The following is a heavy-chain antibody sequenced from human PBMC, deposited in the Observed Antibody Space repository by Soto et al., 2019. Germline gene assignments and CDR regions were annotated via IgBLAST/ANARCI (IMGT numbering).Heavy chain of an antibody. J-gene: IGHJ4*02. CDR3: ARHSMTGYAPILPEY. D-gene: IGHD5-12*01. CDR1: GYTWIHYG. Sequence: PXASLKISDEGSGYTWIHYGNTWVRQLPGKGLEWMGSIDPTDSSTKYSPSVQGHLTITIDKSTSTAYLQWRSLQASETAMYHCARHSMTGYAPILPEYWGQGTLVTVSS. V-gene: IGHV5-10-1*01. CDR2: IDPTDSST.